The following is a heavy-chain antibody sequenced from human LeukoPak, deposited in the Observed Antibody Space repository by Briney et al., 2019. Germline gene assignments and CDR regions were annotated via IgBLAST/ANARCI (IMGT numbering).Heavy chain of an antibody. Sequence: SETLSLTCTVSGGSISSYYWSWIRQPPGKGLVWIGYIYYSGSTNYNPSLKSRVTISVDTSKNQFSLKLSSVTAADTAVYYCARDRRVTSGYDLDYYYYYMDVWGKGTTVTVSS. D-gene: IGHD5-12*01. CDR1: GGSISSYY. CDR2: IYYSGST. J-gene: IGHJ6*03. CDR3: ARDRRVTSGYDLDYYYYYMDV. V-gene: IGHV4-59*01.